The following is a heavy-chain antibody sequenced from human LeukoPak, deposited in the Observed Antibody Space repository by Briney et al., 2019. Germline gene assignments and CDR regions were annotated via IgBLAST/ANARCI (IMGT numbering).Heavy chain of an antibody. CDR1: GGSISSYY. V-gene: IGHV4-59*08. CDR2: IYYSGST. J-gene: IGHJ5*02. D-gene: IGHD5-24*01. CDR3: ASTVGWLQFGLAIYH. Sequence: SETLSLTCTVSGGSISSYYWSWIRQPPGKGLEWIGYIYYSGSTNYNPSLKSRVTISVDTSKNQFSLKLSSVTAADTAVYYCASTVGWLQFGLAIYHWGQGTLVTVSS.